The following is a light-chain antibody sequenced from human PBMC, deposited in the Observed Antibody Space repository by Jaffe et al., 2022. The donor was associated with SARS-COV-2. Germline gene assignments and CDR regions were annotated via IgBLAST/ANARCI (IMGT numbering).Light chain of an antibody. Sequence: NFMLTQPHSVSESPGKTVTISCTRSSGSIASNYVQWYQQRPGSSPTTVIYEDNQRPSGVPDRFSGSIDSSSNSASLTISGLKTEDEADYYCQSYDSSNIPPWVFGGGTKLTVL. J-gene: IGLJ3*02. CDR3: QSYDSSNIPPWV. CDR1: SGSIASNY. V-gene: IGLV6-57*01. CDR2: EDN.